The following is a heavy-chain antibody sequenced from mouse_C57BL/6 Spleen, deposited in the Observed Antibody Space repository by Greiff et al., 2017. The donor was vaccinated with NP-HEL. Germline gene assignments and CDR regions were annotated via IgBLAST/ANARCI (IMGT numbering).Heavy chain of an antibody. V-gene: IGHV1-61*01. J-gene: IGHJ4*01. D-gene: IGHD1-1*01. CDR2: ISPSDSET. CDR3: ARNYGSSLYYAMDY. Sequence: QVQLQQPGAELVRPGSSVKLSCKASGYTFTSYWMDWVKQRPGQGLEWIGNISPSDSETHYNQKFTDKATLTVDYSTSTAYMQLSILTSEYSAVYYSARNYGSSLYYAMDYWGQGTSVTVSS. CDR1: GYTFTSYW.